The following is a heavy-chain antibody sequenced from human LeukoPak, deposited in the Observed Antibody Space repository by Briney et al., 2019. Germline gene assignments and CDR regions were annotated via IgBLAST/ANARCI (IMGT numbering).Heavy chain of an antibody. CDR2: INPNSGGT. V-gene: IGHV1-2*02. D-gene: IGHD1-26*01. CDR3: ASGSYYAVPRTDY. Sequence: ASVKVSCKASGYTFTGYYMHWVRQAPGQGLEWMGWINPNSGGTNYAQKFQGRVTMTRDTSISTAYMELSRLRSEDTAVYYCASGSYYAVPRTDYWGQGTLVTVSS. J-gene: IGHJ4*02. CDR1: GYTFTGYY.